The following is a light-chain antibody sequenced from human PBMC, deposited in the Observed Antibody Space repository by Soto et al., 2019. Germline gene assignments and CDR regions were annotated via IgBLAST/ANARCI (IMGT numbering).Light chain of an antibody. CDR3: AAWDDSLNGEV. V-gene: IGLV1-44*01. J-gene: IGLJ2*01. CDR1: SSNIGPNT. CDR2: NNN. Sequence: QSVLTQPPSASGTPGQKVTISCSGSSSNIGPNTVNWYQQFPRTATKLLINNNNQRPSGVPDRFSGSKSGTSASLAISGLQSEDEADYYCAAWDDSLNGEVFGGGTQLTVL.